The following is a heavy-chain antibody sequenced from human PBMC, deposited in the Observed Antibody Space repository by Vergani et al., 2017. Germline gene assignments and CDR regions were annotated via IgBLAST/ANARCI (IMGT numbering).Heavy chain of an antibody. CDR1: GGSISRGSYY. Sequence: QVQLQESGPGLVKPSQTLSLTCTVSGGSISRGSYYWSWIRQPAGKGLEWIGRIYTSGSTNYNPSLKSRVTISVDTSKNQFALKPSSVTAADTAVYYCARDHRSIAMVRGVINYYYYGMDVWGQGTTVTVSS. D-gene: IGHD3-10*01. J-gene: IGHJ6*02. CDR3: ARDHRSIAMVRGVINYYYYGMDV. V-gene: IGHV4-61*02. CDR2: IYTSGST.